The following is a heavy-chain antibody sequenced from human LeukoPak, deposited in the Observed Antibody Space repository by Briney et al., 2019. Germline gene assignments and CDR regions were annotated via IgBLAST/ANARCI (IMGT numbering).Heavy chain of an antibody. Sequence: ASVKVSCKASGYTFTGYYMHWVRQAPGQGLEWMGWINPNSGGTNYAQKFQGRVTMTRDTSISTAYMELSRLRSDDTAVYYCARRGMVRGVIIDFDYWGQGTLVTVSS. CDR1: GYTFTGYY. V-gene: IGHV1-2*02. D-gene: IGHD3-10*01. CDR3: ARRGMVRGVIIDFDY. J-gene: IGHJ4*02. CDR2: INPNSGGT.